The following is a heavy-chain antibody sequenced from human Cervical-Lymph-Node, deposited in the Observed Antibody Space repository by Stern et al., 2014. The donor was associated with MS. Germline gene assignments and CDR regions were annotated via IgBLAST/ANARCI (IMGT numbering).Heavy chain of an antibody. CDR2: IIPFLGTP. Sequence: QVELQQSGAEVKKPGSSVKVSCRASGVSFSSYAISWVRQAPGQGLEWMGGIIPFLGTPKYAQRFQGRVTITADESTSTVYMELNSLTSEDTAVYYCARTRSKVDGFDPWGQGTLVTVSS. J-gene: IGHJ5*02. V-gene: IGHV1-69*01. CDR3: ARTRSKVDGFDP. CDR1: GVSFSSYA.